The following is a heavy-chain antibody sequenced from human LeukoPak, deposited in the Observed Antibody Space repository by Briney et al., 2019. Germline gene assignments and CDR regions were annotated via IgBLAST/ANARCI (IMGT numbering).Heavy chain of an antibody. D-gene: IGHD2-2*01. CDR1: GFTFSSYA. J-gene: IGHJ4*02. CDR3: AKDIVTWAGYCSSTSCYGPPNY. Sequence: GGSLRLSCAASGFTFSSYAMSWVRQAPGKGLEWVSAISGSGGSTYYADSVKGRFTISRDNSKNTLYLQMNSLRAEDTAVYYCAKDIVTWAGYCSSTSCYGPPNYWGQGILVTVSS. V-gene: IGHV3-23*01. CDR2: ISGSGGST.